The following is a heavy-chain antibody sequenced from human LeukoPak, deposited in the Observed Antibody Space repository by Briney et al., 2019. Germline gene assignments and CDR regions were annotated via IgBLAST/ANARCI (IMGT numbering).Heavy chain of an antibody. Sequence: GGSLRLPCSGSGFTLSSYAMRWVRQAPGKGLEWVSGISCSSGSTYYADSVKGRFTISRDNSKSTLYLQINSLRAEDKAIYYCAKPGNGYNSEIYYFDYWGQGTLVTVSS. V-gene: IGHV3-23*01. J-gene: IGHJ4*02. CDR2: ISCSSGST. D-gene: IGHD5-24*01. CDR3: AKPGNGYNSEIYYFDY. CDR1: GFTLSSYA.